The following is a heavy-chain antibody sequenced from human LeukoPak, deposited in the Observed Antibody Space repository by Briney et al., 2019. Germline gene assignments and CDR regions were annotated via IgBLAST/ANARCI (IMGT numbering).Heavy chain of an antibody. V-gene: IGHV1-2*02. CDR2: INPNSGGT. CDR1: GYTFTGYY. CDR3: ARSNIEMTNAFDI. Sequence: GASVKVSCKASGYTFTGYYMHWVRQAPGQGLEWMGWINPNSGGTNYAQKFQGRVTMTRDTSISTAYMELSRLRSDDTAVYYCARSNIEMTNAFDIWGQGTMVTVSS. J-gene: IGHJ3*02. D-gene: IGHD5-24*01.